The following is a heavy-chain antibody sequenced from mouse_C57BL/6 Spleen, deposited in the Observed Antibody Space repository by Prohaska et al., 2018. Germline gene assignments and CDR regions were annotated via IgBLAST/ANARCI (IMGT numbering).Heavy chain of an antibody. Sequence: EVQLQQSGAELVRPGASVKLSCTASGFNIKDDYMHWVKQRPEQGLEWIGWIEPENGDTEYASKFQGKATITVDTSSNTAYLQLSSLTSEDTAVYYCTTPPFYGSSLWFAYWGQGTLVTVSA. D-gene: IGHD1-1*01. CDR2: IEPENGDT. CDR3: TTPPFYGSSLWFAY. J-gene: IGHJ3*01. V-gene: IGHV14-4*01. CDR1: GFNIKDDY.